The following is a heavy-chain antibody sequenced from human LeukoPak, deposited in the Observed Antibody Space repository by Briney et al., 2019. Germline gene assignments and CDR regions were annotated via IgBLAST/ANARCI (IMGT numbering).Heavy chain of an antibody. J-gene: IGHJ4*02. CDR1: GGSISSGSYY. V-gene: IGHV4-61*02. CDR2: IYSSGVT. CDR3: ARAVAGTGFDY. D-gene: IGHD6-19*01. Sequence: SETLSLTCTVSGGSISSGSYYWSWVRQPAGSGLEWIGRIYSSGVTNYNLSLKSRVTISVDTSKSQFSLKLSSVTAADTAVYYCARAVAGTGFDYWGQGTLVTVSS.